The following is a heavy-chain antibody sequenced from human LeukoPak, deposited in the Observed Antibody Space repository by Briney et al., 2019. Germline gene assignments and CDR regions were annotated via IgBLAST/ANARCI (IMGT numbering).Heavy chain of an antibody. CDR1: GYTFTGYY. V-gene: IGHV1-2*02. D-gene: IGHD2-15*01. J-gene: IGHJ6*02. CDR3: ARDGYCSGGSCYPGVDYGMDV. Sequence: GASVKVSCKASGYTFTGYYMHWVRQAPGQGLEWMGWINPNSGGTNYAQKFQGRVTMTRDTSISTAYMELSRLRSDDTAVYYCARDGYCSGGSCYPGVDYGMDVWGQGTTVTVSS. CDR2: INPNSGGT.